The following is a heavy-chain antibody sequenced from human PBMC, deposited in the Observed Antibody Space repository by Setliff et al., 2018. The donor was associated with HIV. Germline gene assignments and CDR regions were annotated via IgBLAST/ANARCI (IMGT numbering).Heavy chain of an antibody. CDR2: INHSGTT. D-gene: IGHD3-10*01. J-gene: IGHJ3*01. CDR3: ARDQADVYNYLLSGAFDF. V-gene: IGHV4-34*01. Sequence: PSETLSLTCAVYGESFSDDYWSWIRQPPGWGLEWIGEINHSGTTNYNPSLMGRLNISVDTSKNQFSLKLSSVTAADTAVYYCARDQADVYNYLLSGAFDFWGQGAMVTVSS. CDR1: GESFSDDY.